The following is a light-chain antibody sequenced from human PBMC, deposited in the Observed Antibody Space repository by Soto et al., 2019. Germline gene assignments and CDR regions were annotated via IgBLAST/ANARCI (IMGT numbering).Light chain of an antibody. V-gene: IGLV2-11*01. CDR1: SSDVGTYNS. CDR2: DVN. CDR3: SSYAGNYTLD. Sequence: QAVVTQPRSVSGSPGQSVTISCTGTSSDVGTYNSVSWYQQHPGKAPKLIIYDVNKRPSGVPDRFSGSMSGNTASLTISGLQADDEADYHCSSYAGNYTLDFGGGTKLTVL. J-gene: IGLJ2*01.